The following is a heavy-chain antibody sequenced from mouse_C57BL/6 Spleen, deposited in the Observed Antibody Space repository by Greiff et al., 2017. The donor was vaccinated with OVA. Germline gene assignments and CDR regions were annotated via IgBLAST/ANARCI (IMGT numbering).Heavy chain of an antibody. V-gene: IGHV2-6*01. Sequence: VQLQQSGPGLVAPSQSLSITCTVSGFSLTSYGVDWVRQSPGKGLEWLGVIWGVGSTNYNSALKSRLSISKDNSKSQVFLKMNSLQTDDTAMYXCATRDSSGRAWFAYWGQGTLVTVSA. CDR1: GFSLTSYG. J-gene: IGHJ3*01. D-gene: IGHD3-2*02. CDR3: ATRDSSGRAWFAY. CDR2: IWGVGST.